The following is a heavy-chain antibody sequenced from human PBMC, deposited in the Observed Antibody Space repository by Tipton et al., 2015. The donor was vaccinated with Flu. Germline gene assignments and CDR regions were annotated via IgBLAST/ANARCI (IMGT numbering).Heavy chain of an antibody. Sequence: LRLSCTVSGGSISSGDYYWSWIRQPPGKGLEWIGYIYYSGSTYYNPSLKSRVTISVDTSKNQFSLKLSSVTAADTAVYHCARDRDFQHWGQGTLVTVSS. CDR1: GGSISSGDYY. J-gene: IGHJ1*01. D-gene: IGHD3-10*01. CDR2: IYYSGST. CDR3: ARDRDFQH. V-gene: IGHV4-30-4*01.